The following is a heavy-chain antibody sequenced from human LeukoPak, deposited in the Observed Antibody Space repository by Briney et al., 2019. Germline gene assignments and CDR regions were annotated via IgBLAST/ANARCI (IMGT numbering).Heavy chain of an antibody. V-gene: IGHV1-18*01. D-gene: IGHD1-14*01. J-gene: IGHJ5*01. CDR3: ARNPERGRPYRFHP. Sequence: ASVKVSCKASGYTFTTYGLSWVRQAPGQGLEWMGWISVYNGNTDYAQKFQGRVTMTTDTSTSTAYMGLRSLRSDDTAVYYCARNPERGRPYRFHPLGQGTLVT. CDR1: GYTFTTYG. CDR2: ISVYNGNT.